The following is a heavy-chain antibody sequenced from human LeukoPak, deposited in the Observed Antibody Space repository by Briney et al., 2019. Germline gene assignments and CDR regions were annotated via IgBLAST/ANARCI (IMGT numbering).Heavy chain of an antibody. Sequence: SGGSLRLSFEASGLTFSGFAMGWVRKAPGKGLGWVSGVTDSGGRTFYADSVRGRFTISRDNSNNTLYLQVNSLRVEDTAVYYCAKDPYYYDGSGYYYEYFHHWGQGTLVVVSS. CDR2: VTDSGGRT. CDR1: GLTFSGFA. J-gene: IGHJ1*01. D-gene: IGHD3-22*01. V-gene: IGHV3-23*01. CDR3: AKDPYYYDGSGYYYEYFHH.